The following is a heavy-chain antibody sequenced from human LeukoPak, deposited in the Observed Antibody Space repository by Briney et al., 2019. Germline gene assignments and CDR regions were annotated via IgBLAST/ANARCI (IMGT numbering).Heavy chain of an antibody. J-gene: IGHJ4*02. V-gene: IGHV1-24*01. CDR1: GYTLTELS. CDR3: ATEKDDSSGYYYFDY. CDR2: FDPEYGEI. D-gene: IGHD3-22*01. Sequence: ASVKVSCKVSGYTLTELSMHWVRQAPGKGLDWMGGFDPEYGEIIYAQKFQDGVTMTEDTSTDTAYMELSSLRSDDTAVYYCATEKDDSSGYYYFDYWGQGTLVTVSS.